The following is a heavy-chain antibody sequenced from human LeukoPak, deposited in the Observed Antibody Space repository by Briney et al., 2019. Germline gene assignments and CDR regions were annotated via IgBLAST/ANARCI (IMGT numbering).Heavy chain of an antibody. CDR2: IWYDGSNK. Sequence: GGSLRLSCAASGXTFSTFGMHWVRQAPGKGLEWVAVIWYDGSNKYYADSVKGRFTISRDNSKHTLYLQMNSLRADDTAVYYCARDNGDYVGVAYWGQGTLVTVSS. CDR3: ARDNGDYVGVAY. CDR1: GXTFSTFG. D-gene: IGHD4-17*01. J-gene: IGHJ4*02. V-gene: IGHV3-33*01.